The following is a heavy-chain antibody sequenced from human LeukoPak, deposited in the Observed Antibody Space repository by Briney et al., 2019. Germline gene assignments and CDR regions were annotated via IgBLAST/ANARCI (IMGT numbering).Heavy chain of an antibody. CDR2: IYHSGST. D-gene: IGHD1-26*01. Sequence: SETLSLTCAVSGYSISSGYYWGWIRQPPGKGLEWIGSIYHSGSTYYNPSLKSRVTISVDTSKNQFSLKLSSVTAADTAVYYCARHRAGWGSPDPFFDYWGQGTLVTVSS. J-gene: IGHJ4*02. CDR1: GYSISSGYY. V-gene: IGHV4-38-2*01. CDR3: ARHRAGWGSPDPFFDY.